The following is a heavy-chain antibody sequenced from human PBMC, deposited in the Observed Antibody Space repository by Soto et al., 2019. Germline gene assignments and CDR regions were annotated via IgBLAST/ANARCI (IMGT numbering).Heavy chain of an antibody. J-gene: IGHJ4*02. CDR1: GFTVSSNY. CDR2: IYSGGST. CDR3: AKAVAGTRASLDY. D-gene: IGHD6-19*01. Sequence: EVQLVESGGGLVQPGGSLRLSCAASGFTVSSNYMSWVRQPPGKGLEWVSVIYSGGSTYYADSVKGRCTIPRDNYKNTLYLQMNRLRAEDTAVYYCAKAVAGTRASLDYWGQGTLVTVSS. V-gene: IGHV3-66*01.